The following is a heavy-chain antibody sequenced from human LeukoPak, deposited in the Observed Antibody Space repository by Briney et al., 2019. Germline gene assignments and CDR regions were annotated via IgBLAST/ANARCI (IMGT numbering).Heavy chain of an antibody. V-gene: IGHV3-48*01. J-gene: IGHJ2*01. CDR2: ISSGSRTI. CDR1: GFTFGSYS. CDR3: ARALAVAGTDWYFDL. Sequence: GGSLRLSCAASGFTFGSYSMNWVRQAPGKGLEWISYISSGSRTIYYADSVEGRFTVSRDNAKNSLYLQMNSLRAEDTDVYYCARALAVAGTDWYFDLWGRGTLVTVSS. D-gene: IGHD6-19*01.